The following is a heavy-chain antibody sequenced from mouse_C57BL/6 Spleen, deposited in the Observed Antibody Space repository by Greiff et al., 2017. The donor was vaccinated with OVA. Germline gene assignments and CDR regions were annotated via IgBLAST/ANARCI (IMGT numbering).Heavy chain of an antibody. CDR2: IHPNSGST. CDR1: GYTFTSYW. CDR3: ARQTTVVATDYFDY. J-gene: IGHJ2*01. Sequence: VQLQQPGAELVKPGASVKLSCKASGYTFTSYWMHWVKQRPGQGLEWIGMIHPNSGSTNYNEKFKSKATLTVDKSSSTAYMQLSSLTSEDSAVYYWARQTTVVATDYFDYWGQGTTLTVSS. D-gene: IGHD1-1*01. V-gene: IGHV1-64*01.